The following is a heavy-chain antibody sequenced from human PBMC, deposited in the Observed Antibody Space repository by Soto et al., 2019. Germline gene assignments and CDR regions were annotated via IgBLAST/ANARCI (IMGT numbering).Heavy chain of an antibody. CDR3: AKNLWDYGDYGY. J-gene: IGHJ4*02. D-gene: IGHD4-17*01. Sequence: QPGGSLRLSCAASGFTVSSNFMSWVRQAPGKGLEWVSVIYSGGSTYYADSVKGRFTISRDNSKNTLYLQMNSLRAEDAAVYYCAKNLWDYGDYGYWGQGTLVTVSS. CDR2: IYSGGST. V-gene: IGHV3-53*01. CDR1: GFTVSSNF.